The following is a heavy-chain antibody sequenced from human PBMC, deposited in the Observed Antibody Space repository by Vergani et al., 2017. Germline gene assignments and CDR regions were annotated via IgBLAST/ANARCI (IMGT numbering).Heavy chain of an antibody. CDR3: AVRPRVNLVGGEIVTKRTFDY. J-gene: IGHJ4*02. CDR2: INNDGHT. V-gene: IGHV4-34*02. CDR1: GESFSSFY. Sequence: QVQLQQWGAGVVKPSGTLSLTCAVSGESFSSFYWSWIRQPPGKGLEWIGEINNDGHTNYNPSLEGRVTVSRDKAKNHFSLKLMSVTAADTAMYYCAVRPRVNLVGGEIVTKRTFDYWLQG. D-gene: IGHD1-26*01.